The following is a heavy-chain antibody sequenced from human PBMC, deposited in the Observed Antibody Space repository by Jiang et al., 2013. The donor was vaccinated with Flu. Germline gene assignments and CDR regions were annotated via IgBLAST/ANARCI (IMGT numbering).Heavy chain of an antibody. V-gene: IGHV4-30-2*05. Sequence: LKSRVTISVDTSKNQFSLKLSSVTAADTAVYYCARDRGDYYYFDYWGQGTLVTVSS. J-gene: IGHJ4*02. CDR3: ARDRGDYYYFDY. D-gene: IGHD2-21*02.